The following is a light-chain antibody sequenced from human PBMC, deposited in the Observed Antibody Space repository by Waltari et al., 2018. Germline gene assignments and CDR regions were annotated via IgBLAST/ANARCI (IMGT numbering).Light chain of an antibody. Sequence: QSVLTQPPSVSGAPGQRVTISCTGSSFNIGTSYDVHWYQQLPGTAPKLLIYNNNNRPSGVPDRFLGSTSGTSASLTITGLQPEDEADYYCQFYDSTLGGWGVFGGGTKLTVL. J-gene: IGLJ2*01. CDR3: QFYDSTLGGWGV. CDR2: NNN. CDR1: SFNIGTSYD. V-gene: IGLV1-40*01.